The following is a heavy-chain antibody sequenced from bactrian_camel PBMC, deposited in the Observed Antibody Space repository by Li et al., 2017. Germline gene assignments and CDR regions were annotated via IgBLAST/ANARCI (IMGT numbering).Heavy chain of an antibody. D-gene: IGHD2*01. CDR2: IDTGGSST. CDR1: GFTNSRGC. J-gene: IGHJ6*01. Sequence: DVQLVESGGGSVQAGGSLRLSCAASGFTNSRGCMGWFRQAPGKEREGVAVIDTGGSSTYYADPVKGRFTISQDNAKNTVYLQMNSLKPEDTAMYYCAARPDCYRGSWPTLGYYARGTQVTVS. CDR3: AARPDCYRGSWPTLGY. V-gene: IGHV3S40*01.